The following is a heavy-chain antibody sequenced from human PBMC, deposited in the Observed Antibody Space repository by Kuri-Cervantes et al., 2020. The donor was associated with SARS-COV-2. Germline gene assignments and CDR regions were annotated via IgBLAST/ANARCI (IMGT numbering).Heavy chain of an antibody. J-gene: IGHJ4*02. V-gene: IGHV4-39*01. CDR3: ARGRGLRWPHSFDY. CDR1: GGSISSSSYY. D-gene: IGHD4-23*01. CDR2: IYYSGST. Sequence: SETLSLTCTVSGGSISSSSYYWGWIRQPPGKGLEWIGSIYYSGSTYYNPSLKSRVTIPVDTSKNQFSLKLSSVTAADTAVYYCARGRGLRWPHSFDYWGQGTLVTVSS.